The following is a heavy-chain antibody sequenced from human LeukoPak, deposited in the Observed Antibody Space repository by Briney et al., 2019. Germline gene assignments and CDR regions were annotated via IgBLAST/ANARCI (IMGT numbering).Heavy chain of an antibody. CDR3: STRRGYNFGSDS. CDR1: GYTFTGYY. CDR2: INPNSGDT. J-gene: IGHJ4*02. D-gene: IGHD5-18*01. V-gene: IGHV1-2*02. Sequence: AASVKVPCKASGYTFTGYYMHWVRQAPGQGLEWMGWINPNSGDTSYAQKFQGRVTMTRDTSITTAFMELSTLKSDDTAVYYCSTRRGYNFGSDSWGQGTLVTVSS.